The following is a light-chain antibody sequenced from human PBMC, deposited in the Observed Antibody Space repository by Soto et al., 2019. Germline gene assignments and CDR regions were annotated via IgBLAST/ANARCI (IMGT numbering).Light chain of an antibody. CDR1: QSVSSSY. CDR2: GAS. J-gene: IGKJ5*01. Sequence: EIVLTQSPGTLSLSPGERATLSCRASQSVSSSYLAWYKQKPGQDPRLLIYGASSRDTGIPDRFSGSGSGTDLTLTISRLPAEDFAVYYCQQYGSSSITFGQGTRLEIK. CDR3: QQYGSSSIT. V-gene: IGKV3-20*01.